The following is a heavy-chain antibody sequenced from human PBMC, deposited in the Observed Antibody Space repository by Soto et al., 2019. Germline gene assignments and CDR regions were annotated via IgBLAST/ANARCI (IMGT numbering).Heavy chain of an antibody. CDR2: IYSNDDK. D-gene: IGHD3-10*01. J-gene: IGHJ6*02. CDR3: THMTGSGLYGMDV. V-gene: IGHV2-5*01. Sequence: XVPTLVNPTQSLTLTCTFSGFSLSTSGVGVGWVRQPPGKALEWLALIYSNDDKRFSTSLKNRLTITKDTSKNQVVLTMTNMDHVDTATYYCTHMTGSGLYGMDVWGQGTTVTVSS. CDR1: GFSLSTSGVG.